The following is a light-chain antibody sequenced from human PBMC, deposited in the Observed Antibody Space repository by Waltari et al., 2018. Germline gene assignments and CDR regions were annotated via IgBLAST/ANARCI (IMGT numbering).Light chain of an antibody. CDR2: KGS. J-gene: IGLJ3*02. V-gene: IGLV8-61*01. CDR1: SGSLSTTSY. CDR3: SIYMGSGIWV. Sequence: QTVVTQEPSLSVSPGGPVTPTCVLTSGSLSTTSYATWYQQTPGQPPRTLVYKGSSRSSGVPDRFSGSILGNKAALTITGAQADDESNYYCSIYMGSGIWVFGGGTKLTVL.